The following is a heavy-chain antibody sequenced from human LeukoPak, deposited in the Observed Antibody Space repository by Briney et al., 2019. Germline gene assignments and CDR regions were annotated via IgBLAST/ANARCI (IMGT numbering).Heavy chain of an antibody. D-gene: IGHD2-15*01. V-gene: IGHV4-39*07. CDR2: IYYSGST. CDR3: ARIRSAYYCSGGSCPPRVFDY. J-gene: IGHJ4*02. CDR1: GGSISSSGYC. Sequence: SETLSLTCTVSGGSISSSGYCWGWIRQPPGKGLEWIGSIYYSGSTYYNPSLKSRVTISVDTSKNQFSLKLSSVTAADTAVYYCARIRSAYYCSGGSCPPRVFDYWGQGTLVTVSS.